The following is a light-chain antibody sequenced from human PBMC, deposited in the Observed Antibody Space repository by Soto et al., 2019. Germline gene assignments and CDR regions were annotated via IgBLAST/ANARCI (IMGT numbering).Light chain of an antibody. Sequence: DIQMTQSPSTLSASVGDRVTITCRASQSISTWLAWYQQKPGEAPKLLIYEGYTLARGVPSRFSGSGSGTEFTLTISSLQPDDFATFYCQQYNTYSRKFGQGTKV. CDR1: QSISTW. CDR3: QQYNTYSRK. CDR2: EGY. J-gene: IGKJ1*01. V-gene: IGKV1-5*03.